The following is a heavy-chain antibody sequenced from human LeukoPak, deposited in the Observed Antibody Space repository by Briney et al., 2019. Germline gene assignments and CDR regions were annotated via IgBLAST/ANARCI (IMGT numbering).Heavy chain of an antibody. V-gene: IGHV3-74*01. J-gene: IGHJ4*02. Sequence: GGSLRLSCAASGFNFNTYFMHWVRQVPGKGLVWVSRIDTDGKTTTYADSVKGRFTISRDNAKNTVYLQMNSLRAEDTAVYYCARDPESQRGRDGLDYWGQGTLVTVSS. CDR2: IDTDGKTT. CDR3: ARDPESQRGRDGLDY. CDR1: GFNFNTYF. D-gene: IGHD1-14*01.